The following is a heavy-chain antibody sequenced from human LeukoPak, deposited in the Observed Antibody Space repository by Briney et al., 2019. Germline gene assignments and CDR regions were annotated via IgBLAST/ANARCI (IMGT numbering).Heavy chain of an antibody. D-gene: IGHD6-19*01. Sequence: GASVKVSCKASGGTFSSYAISWVRQAPGQGLEWMGRIIPIFGTANYAQKFQGRVTITADESTSTAYMELSSLRSEDTAVYYCARSIAGYSSGWYYFDYWGQGTLVTVSS. CDR3: ARSIAGYSSGWYYFDY. J-gene: IGHJ4*02. CDR1: GGTFSSYA. CDR2: IIPIFGTA. V-gene: IGHV1-69*13.